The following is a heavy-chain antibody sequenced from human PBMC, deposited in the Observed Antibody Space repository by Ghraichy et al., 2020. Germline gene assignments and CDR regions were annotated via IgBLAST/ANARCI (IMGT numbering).Heavy chain of an antibody. CDR2: MNPNSGNT. V-gene: IGHV1-8*01. Sequence: ASVKVSCKASGYTFTSYDINWVRQATGQGLEWMGWMNPNSGNTGYAQKFQGRVTMTRNTSISTAYMELSSLRSEDTAVYYCARAPRSHLGGLGRLTLYYYYYYMDVWGKGTTVTVSS. D-gene: IGHD3-10*01. J-gene: IGHJ6*03. CDR1: GYTFTSYD. CDR3: ARAPRSHLGGLGRLTLYYYYYYMDV.